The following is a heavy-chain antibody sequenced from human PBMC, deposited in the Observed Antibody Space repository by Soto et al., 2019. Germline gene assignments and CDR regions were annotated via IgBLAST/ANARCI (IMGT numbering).Heavy chain of an antibody. CDR3: ASQSITMVRGVIVVWFDP. Sequence: ETLSLNGTVSVGSISSSSYYWGWILQPPGKGLEWIGSIYYSGSTYYNPSLKSRVTISVDTSKNQFSLKLSSVTAADTAVYYCASQSITMVRGVIVVWFDPWGQGTLVTVSS. CDR1: VGSISSSSYY. J-gene: IGHJ5*02. D-gene: IGHD3-10*01. V-gene: IGHV4-39*01. CDR2: IYYSGST.